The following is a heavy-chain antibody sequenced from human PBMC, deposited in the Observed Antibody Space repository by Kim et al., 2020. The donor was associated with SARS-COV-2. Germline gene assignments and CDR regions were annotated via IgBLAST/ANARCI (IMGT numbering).Heavy chain of an antibody. J-gene: IGHJ4*02. CDR2: ISWNSGSI. Sequence: GGSLRLSCAASGFTFDDYAMHWVRQAPGKGLEWVSGISWNSGSIGYADSVKGRFTISRDNAKNSLYLQMNSLRAEDTALYYCAKGGYYGSGSYPNYWGQGTLVTVSS. V-gene: IGHV3-9*01. CDR1: GFTFDDYA. CDR3: AKGGYYGSGSYPNY. D-gene: IGHD3-10*01.